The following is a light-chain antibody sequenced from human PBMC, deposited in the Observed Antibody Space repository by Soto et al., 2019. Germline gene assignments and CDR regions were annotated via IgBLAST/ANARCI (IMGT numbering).Light chain of an antibody. V-gene: IGKV3D-20*02. Sequence: EIVLTQSPGTLSLSPGERATLSCRASQTVRNNYLAWYQQKPGQAPRLLIYDASSRATGIPARFSGSGSGTDFTLTISSLEPEDFAVYYCQQRSNWPLTFGGGTKV. J-gene: IGKJ4*01. CDR2: DAS. CDR1: QTVRNNY. CDR3: QQRSNWPLT.